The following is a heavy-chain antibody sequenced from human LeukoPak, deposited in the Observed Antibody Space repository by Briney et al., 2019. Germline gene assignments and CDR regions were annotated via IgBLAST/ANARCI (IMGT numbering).Heavy chain of an antibody. CDR2: IYPGDSDT. D-gene: IGHD2-15*01. CDR3: ARSPHIRCSGGSCYSKCFDY. V-gene: IGHV5-51*01. J-gene: IGHJ4*02. CDR1: GYSFTSYW. Sequence: GESLKISCQGSGYSFTSYWIGWVRQMPGKGLEWMGIIYPGDSDTRYSPSFQGQVTISADKSISTAYLQWSSLKASDTAMYYCARSPHIRCSGGSCYSKCFDYWGQGTLVTVSS.